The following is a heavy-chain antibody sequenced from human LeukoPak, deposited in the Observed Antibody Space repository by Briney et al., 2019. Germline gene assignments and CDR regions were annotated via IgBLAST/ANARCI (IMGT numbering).Heavy chain of an antibody. CDR1: GGSISSYY. J-gene: IGHJ4*02. Sequence: SETLSLTCTVSGGSISSYYWSWIRQPPGKGLEWIGYIYYSGSTNYNPSLKSRVTISVDTSKNQFSLKLSSVTAADTAVYYCARFVAGLERVFDYWGQGTLVTVSS. CDR3: ARFVAGLERVFDY. V-gene: IGHV4-59*01. D-gene: IGHD1-1*01. CDR2: IYYSGST.